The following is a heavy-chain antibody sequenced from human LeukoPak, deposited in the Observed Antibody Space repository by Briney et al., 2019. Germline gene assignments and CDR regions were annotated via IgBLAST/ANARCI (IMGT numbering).Heavy chain of an antibody. CDR3: AKKRPGKVAAPPDY. V-gene: IGHV3-30*18. J-gene: IGHJ4*02. Sequence: GGSLRLSCAASGFTFSIYGMHWVRQAPGKGLEGVAVMSYDGTNKNYADSVKGRFTISRDNSKNTLYLQMNSLKIEDTAVYYCAKKRPGKVAAPPDYWGQGTLVTVSS. CDR2: MSYDGTNK. CDR1: GFTFSIYG. D-gene: IGHD6-13*01.